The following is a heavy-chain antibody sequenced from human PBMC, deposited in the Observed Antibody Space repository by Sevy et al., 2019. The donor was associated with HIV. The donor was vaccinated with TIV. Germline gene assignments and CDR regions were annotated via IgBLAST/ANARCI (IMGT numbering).Heavy chain of an antibody. CDR3: ARDLGYSSSWYTTRYYYYYGMDV. V-gene: IGHV3-30*04. CDR2: ISYDGSNK. J-gene: IGHJ6*02. CDR1: GFTFSSYA. D-gene: IGHD6-13*01. Sequence: GGYLRLSCAASGFTFSSYAMHWVRQAPGKGLEWVAVISYDGSNKYYADAVKGRFTISRDNSKNTLYLQMNSLRAEDTAVYYCARDLGYSSSWYTTRYYYYYGMDVWGQGTTVTVSS.